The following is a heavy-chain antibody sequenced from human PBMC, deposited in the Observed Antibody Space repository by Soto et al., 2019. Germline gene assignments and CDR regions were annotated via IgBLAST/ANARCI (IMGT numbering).Heavy chain of an antibody. V-gene: IGHV3-7*01. J-gene: IGHJ4*02. Sequence: EVQLVESGGGLVQPGGSLRLSCAASGFTFGSYWMSWVRQAPGKGLEWVANIKQDGSEKYYVDSVKGRFTISRDNAKNSLYLQMNSLRAEDTAVYYCARAPRSVVVAAMSFDYWGQGTLVTVSS. CDR3: ARAPRSVVVAAMSFDY. CDR1: GFTFGSYW. D-gene: IGHD2-15*01. CDR2: IKQDGSEK.